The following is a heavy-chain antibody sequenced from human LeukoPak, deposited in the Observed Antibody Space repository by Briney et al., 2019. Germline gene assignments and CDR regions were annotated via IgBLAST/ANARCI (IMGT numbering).Heavy chain of an antibody. Sequence: ASVKVSCKASGYTFTGYYMHWVRQAPGQGLEWMGWINPNSGGTYSAQKFQGRVSMTSDTSISTAYMELSRLRSDDTAVYYCARVAKRGYSNGLPFSTKKYYWGQGTLVTVSS. D-gene: IGHD5-18*01. J-gene: IGHJ4*02. V-gene: IGHV1-2*02. CDR2: INPNSGGT. CDR3: ARVAKRGYSNGLPFSTKKYY. CDR1: GYTFTGYY.